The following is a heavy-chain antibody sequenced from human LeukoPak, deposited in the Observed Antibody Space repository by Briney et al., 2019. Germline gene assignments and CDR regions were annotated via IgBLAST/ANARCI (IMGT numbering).Heavy chain of an antibody. CDR2: IYYSGST. V-gene: IGHV4-59*08. D-gene: IGHD2-2*01. J-gene: IGHJ1*01. CDR3: ARHPASKREYFQH. Sequence: SETLSLTCTVSGGSISSYYWNWIRQPPGKGLEWIGYIYYSGSTSYNPSLKSRVTISVDTSKNQFSLKLTSVTAADTAVYYCARHPASKREYFQHWGQGTLVTVSS. CDR1: GGSISSYY.